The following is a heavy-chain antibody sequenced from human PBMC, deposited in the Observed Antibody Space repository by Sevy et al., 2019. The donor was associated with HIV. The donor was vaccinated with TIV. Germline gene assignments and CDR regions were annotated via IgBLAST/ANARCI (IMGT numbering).Heavy chain of an antibody. Sequence: GGSLRLSCAASGFTFSSYSVNWVRQAPGKGLEWVSSISSSSSYIYYADSVKGRFTISRDNAKNSLYLQMNSLRAEDTAVYYCARDLPLVGPRDYFDYWGQGTLVTVSS. V-gene: IGHV3-21*01. D-gene: IGHD1-26*01. CDR3: ARDLPLVGPRDYFDY. CDR1: GFTFSSYS. CDR2: ISSSSSYI. J-gene: IGHJ4*02.